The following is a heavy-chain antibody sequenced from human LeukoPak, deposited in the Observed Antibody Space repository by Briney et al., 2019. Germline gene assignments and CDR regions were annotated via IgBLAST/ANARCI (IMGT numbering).Heavy chain of an antibody. V-gene: IGHV3-7*01. J-gene: IGHJ6*03. CDR2: IKQGGSEK. D-gene: IGHD3-16*01. Sequence: GGSLRLSCAASGFTFSSYAMHWVRQAPGKGLEWVANIKQGGSEKHYVDSVKGRFTISRDNAKNSLYLQMNSLRAEDTAVYYCATERAGERPRPLLSYYYMDVWGKGTTVTISS. CDR1: GFTFSSYA. CDR3: ATERAGERPRPLLSYYYMDV.